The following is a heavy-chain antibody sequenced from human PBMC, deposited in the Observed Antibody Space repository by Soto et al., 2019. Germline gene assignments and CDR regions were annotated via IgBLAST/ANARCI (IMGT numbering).Heavy chain of an antibody. CDR1: GYTFTSYG. Sequence: QVQLVQSGAEVKKPGASVKVSCKASGYTFTSYGISWVRQAPGQGLEWMGWISASNGNTNYAQKLQGRVTMTPDTSTSTAYMELRSLRSDDTAVYYCARDQPNRYSSGWYDRDAFDIWGQGTMVTVSS. J-gene: IGHJ3*02. CDR2: ISASNGNT. CDR3: ARDQPNRYSSGWYDRDAFDI. V-gene: IGHV1-18*01. D-gene: IGHD6-19*01.